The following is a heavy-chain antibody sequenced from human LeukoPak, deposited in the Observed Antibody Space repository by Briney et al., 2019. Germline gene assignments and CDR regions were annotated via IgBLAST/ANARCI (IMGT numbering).Heavy chain of an antibody. CDR1: GGSISSYY. CDR3: ARRANYFDY. CDR2: IYYSGST. Sequence: SETLSLTCTVSGGSISSYYWSWIRQPPGKGLEWIGYIYYSGSTNYNPSLKSRVTISVDTSKNQFSLKLSSVTAADTAVYYCARRANYFDYWGQGTLVTVSS. J-gene: IGHJ4*02. V-gene: IGHV4-59*01.